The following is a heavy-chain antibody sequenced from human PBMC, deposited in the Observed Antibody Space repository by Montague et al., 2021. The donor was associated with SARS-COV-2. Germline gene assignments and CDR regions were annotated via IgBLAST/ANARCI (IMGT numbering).Heavy chain of an antibody. CDR3: ARMDILTGYYAYGMDV. D-gene: IGHD3-9*01. V-gene: IGHV2-70*01. Sequence: PALVKPTQTLTPTCTFSGFSLSTSGMCVSWIRQPPGKALEWLALIDWDXDKYYSTSLKTRLTISKDTSKNQVVLTMTNMDPVDTATYYCARMDILTGYYAYGMDVWGQGTTVTVSS. CDR2: IDWDXDK. CDR1: GFSLSTSGMC. J-gene: IGHJ6*02.